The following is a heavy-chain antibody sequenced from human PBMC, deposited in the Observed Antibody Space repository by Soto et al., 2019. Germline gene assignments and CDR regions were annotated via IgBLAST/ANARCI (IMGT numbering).Heavy chain of an antibody. CDR1: GGSVSSGSYY. D-gene: IGHD6-13*01. J-gene: IGHJ6*02. CDR3: ARDSTAAAAGTTNGMDV. CDR2: IYYSGST. V-gene: IGHV4-61*01. Sequence: PSETLSLTCTVSGGSVSSGSYYWSWIRQPPGKGLEWIGYIYYSGSTNYNPSLKSRVTISVDTSKNQFSLKLSSVTAADTAAYYCARDSTAAAAGTTNGMDVWGQGTTVTVSS.